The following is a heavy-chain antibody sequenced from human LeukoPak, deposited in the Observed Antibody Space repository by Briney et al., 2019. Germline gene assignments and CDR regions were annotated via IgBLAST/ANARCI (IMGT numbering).Heavy chain of an antibody. Sequence: GASVKVSCKASGYTFTSYGISWVRQAPGQGLEWMGWISAYNGNTNYAQKLQGRVTMTTDTSTSTAYMELRSLRSDDTAVYYCARVVLTIVRGVTQTFDYWGQGTLVTVSS. CDR3: ARVVLTIVRGVTQTFDY. CDR2: ISAYNGNT. CDR1: GYTFTSYG. D-gene: IGHD3-10*01. V-gene: IGHV1-18*01. J-gene: IGHJ4*02.